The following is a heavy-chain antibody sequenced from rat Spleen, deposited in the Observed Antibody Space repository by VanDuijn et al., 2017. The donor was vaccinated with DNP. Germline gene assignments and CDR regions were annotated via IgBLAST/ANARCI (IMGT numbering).Heavy chain of an antibody. D-gene: IGHD1-2*01. J-gene: IGHJ2*01. V-gene: IGHV5S13*01. CDR3: GPDQGTIPAPIDS. CDR1: GFTFNDYG. CDR2: ISTGGGTT. Sequence: EVQLVESGGGLVQPGRSLKLSCAASGFTFNDYGMAWVRQTPKKGLEWVATISTGGGTTYYRDSVKGRFTISRDDAKSTLYLQMDSLRSEDTATYYCGPDQGTIPAPIDSWGQGVMVTVSS.